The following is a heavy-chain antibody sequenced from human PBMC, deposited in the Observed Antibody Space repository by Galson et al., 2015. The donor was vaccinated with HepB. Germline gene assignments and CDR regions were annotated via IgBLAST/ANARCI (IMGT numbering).Heavy chain of an antibody. V-gene: IGHV3-30*03. CDR1: GFTFSSYS. CDR3: ARDHVGYDFWSGYLPAY. Sequence: SLRLSCAASGFTFSSYSMNWVRQAPGKGLEWVAVISYDGSNKYYADSVKGRFTISRDNSKNTLYLQMNSLRAEDTAVYYCARDHVGYDFWSGYLPAYWGQGTLVTVSS. J-gene: IGHJ4*02. CDR2: ISYDGSNK. D-gene: IGHD3-3*01.